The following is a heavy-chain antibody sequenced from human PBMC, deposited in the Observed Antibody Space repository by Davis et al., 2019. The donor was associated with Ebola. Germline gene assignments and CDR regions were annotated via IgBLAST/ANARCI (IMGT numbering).Heavy chain of an antibody. D-gene: IGHD6-6*01. J-gene: IGHJ6*02. CDR3: ARGVGYSSSSVYYYYGMDV. CDR2: INHSGST. Sequence: PPEILSLTSAAYGGFFSGYYWSWIRQPPGKGLEWIGEINHSGSTNYNPSLKSRVTISVDTSKNQFSLKLSSVTAADTAVYYCARGVGYSSSSVYYYYGMDVWGQGTTVTVSS. CDR1: GGFFSGYY. V-gene: IGHV4-34*01.